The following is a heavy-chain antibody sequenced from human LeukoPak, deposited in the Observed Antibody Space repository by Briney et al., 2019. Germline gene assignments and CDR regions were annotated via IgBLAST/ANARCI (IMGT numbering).Heavy chain of an antibody. CDR3: ARSPSSSSVYYFDY. CDR1: GGTFSSYA. J-gene: IGHJ4*02. Sequence: ASVKVSCKASGGTFSSYAISWVRQAPGQGLEWMGRIIPILGIANYAQKFQGRVTITADKSTSTAYMELSSLRSEDTAVYYCARSPSSSSVYYFDYWGQGTLVTVSS. CDR2: IIPILGIA. D-gene: IGHD6-6*01. V-gene: IGHV1-69*04.